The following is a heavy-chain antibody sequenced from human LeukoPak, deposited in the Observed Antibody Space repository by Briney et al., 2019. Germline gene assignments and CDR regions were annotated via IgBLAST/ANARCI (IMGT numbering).Heavy chain of an antibody. CDR3: AKRERCNGAFDI. J-gene: IGHJ3*02. D-gene: IGHD2-8*01. CDR1: GFTSSSYA. V-gene: IGHV3-23*01. Sequence: GGSLRLSCAASGFTSSSYAMSWVRQAPGKGLEWVSAISGSGGSTYYADSVKGRFTISRDNSKNTLYLQMNSLRAEDTAVYYCAKRERCNGAFDIWGQGTMVTVSS. CDR2: ISGSGGST.